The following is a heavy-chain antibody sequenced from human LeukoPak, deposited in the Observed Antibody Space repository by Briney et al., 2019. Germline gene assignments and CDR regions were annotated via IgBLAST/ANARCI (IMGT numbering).Heavy chain of an antibody. CDR2: INHSGST. Sequence: PSETLSLTCAVYGGSFSGYYWSWIRQPPGKGLEWIGEINHSGSTNYNPSLKSRVTISVDTSKNQFSLELSSVTAADTAVYYCARAGGSMAHFDYWGQGTLVTVSS. D-gene: IGHD2/OR15-2a*01. CDR3: ARAGGSMAHFDY. J-gene: IGHJ4*02. V-gene: IGHV4-34*01. CDR1: GGSFSGYY.